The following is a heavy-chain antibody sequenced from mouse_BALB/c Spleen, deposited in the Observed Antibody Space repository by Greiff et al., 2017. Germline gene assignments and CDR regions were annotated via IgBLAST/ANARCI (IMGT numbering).Heavy chain of an antibody. CDR1: GYTFTSYW. CDR3: ARSGYDGYYYAMDY. D-gene: IGHD2-2*01. V-gene: IGHV1-7*01. Sequence: QVQLQQSGAELAKPGASVKMSCKASGYTFTSYWMHWVKQRPGQGLEWIGYINPSTGYTEYNQKFKDKATLTADKSSSTAYMQLCSLTSEVSAVYYCARSGYDGYYYAMDYWGQGTSVTVSS. J-gene: IGHJ4*01. CDR2: INPSTGYT.